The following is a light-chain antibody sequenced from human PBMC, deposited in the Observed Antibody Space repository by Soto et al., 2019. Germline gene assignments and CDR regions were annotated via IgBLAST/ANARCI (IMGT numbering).Light chain of an antibody. CDR3: QQYDNWPLT. J-gene: IGKJ4*01. CDR2: GAS. V-gene: IGKV3-15*01. CDR1: QSVSSY. Sequence: EIVLTQSPATLSLSPGDRATLSCRASQSVSSYLAWYQQKPGQTPRLLFNGASTRATGIPARFSGSGSGTEFTLTISSLQSEDFAVYYCQQYDNWPLTFGGGTKVDI.